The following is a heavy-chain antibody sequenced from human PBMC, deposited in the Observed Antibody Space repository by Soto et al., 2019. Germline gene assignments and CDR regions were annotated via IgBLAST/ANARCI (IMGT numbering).Heavy chain of an antibody. Sequence: GGSLTLSCAASGFTFSSYGMHWVRQAPGKGLKWVAVIWYDGSNKYYADSEKGRFTISRDNSKNTLYLQMNSLRAEDTAVYYCGRDEYSYGPSLDYWGQGTLVTVSS. CDR1: GFTFSSYG. CDR3: GRDEYSYGPSLDY. D-gene: IGHD5-18*01. CDR2: IWYDGSNK. J-gene: IGHJ4*02. V-gene: IGHV3-33*01.